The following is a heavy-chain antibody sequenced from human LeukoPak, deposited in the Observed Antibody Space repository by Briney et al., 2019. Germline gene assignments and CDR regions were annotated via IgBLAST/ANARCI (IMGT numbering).Heavy chain of an antibody. CDR3: ARESGSYYPNAPYFDY. J-gene: IGHJ4*02. CDR2: INPSGGST. Sequence: ASVKVSCKASGYTFTSYYMHWVRQAPGQGLEWMGIINPSGGSTSYAQKFQGRVTMTRDTSTSTVYMELSSLRSEDTAVYYCARESGSYYPNAPYFDYWGQGTLVTVSS. V-gene: IGHV1-46*01. D-gene: IGHD3-10*01. CDR1: GYTFTSYY.